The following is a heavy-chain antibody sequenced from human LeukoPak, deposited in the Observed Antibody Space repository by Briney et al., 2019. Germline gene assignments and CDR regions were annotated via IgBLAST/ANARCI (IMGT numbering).Heavy chain of an antibody. D-gene: IGHD3-3*01. CDR2: IYPGDSDT. J-gene: IGHJ4*02. CDR3: ARRVGEAWYFDY. CDR1: GYSFITYW. Sequence: GESLKISCKTSGYSFITYWIGWVRQMPGKGLEWMGIIYPGDSDTRYRPSFEGQVTISADKSISTAYLQWSSLKASDAAMYYCARRVGEAWYFDYWGQGTLVTVSS. V-gene: IGHV5-51*01.